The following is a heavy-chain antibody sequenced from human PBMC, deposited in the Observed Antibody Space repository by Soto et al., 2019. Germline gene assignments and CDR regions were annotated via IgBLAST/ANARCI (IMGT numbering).Heavy chain of an antibody. V-gene: IGHV4-39*01. Sequence: QLQLQESGPGLVKPSETLSLTCTVSGGSISSSGNFWGWIRQPPGKGLELIGSIYYSGSTYNNPSLNSRVSLAVDTAKNQYSLKLNSVTAAYTAVYYCARYYGDYKNYFDYWGKGTLVTVSS. D-gene: IGHD4-17*01. CDR3: ARYYGDYKNYFDY. CDR1: GGSISSSGNF. J-gene: IGHJ4*02. CDR2: IYYSGST.